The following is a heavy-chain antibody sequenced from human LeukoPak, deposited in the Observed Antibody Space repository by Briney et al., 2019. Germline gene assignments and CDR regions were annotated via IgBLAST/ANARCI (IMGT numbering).Heavy chain of an antibody. D-gene: IGHD3-22*01. V-gene: IGHV3-11*05. J-gene: IGHJ4*02. CDR3: ARGDYDSSGYYEV. CDR2: RSSSSYT. Sequence: GGSLSLFCAASGFSFSDYSMSWIRQAPGKGLECISYRSSSSYTNYADSVKGRFTISRDNAKNSLYLQMNSLRAEDTAVYYCARGDYDSSGYYEVWGQRTLVTVSS. CDR1: GFSFSDYS.